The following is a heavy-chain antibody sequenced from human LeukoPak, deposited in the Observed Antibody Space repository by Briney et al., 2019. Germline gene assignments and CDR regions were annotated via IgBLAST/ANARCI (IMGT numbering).Heavy chain of an antibody. V-gene: IGHV3-74*01. J-gene: IGHJ5*02. CDR3: ARDFTSGRFDP. CDR1: GFTFSSYW. CDR2: IHSDGSTT. Sequence: PGGSLRLSCAASGFTFSSYWMHWVRQAPGKGLVWVSRIHSDGSTTTYADSVKGRFTISRDNAKNTLYLQMNSLRAEDTAVYYCARDFTSGRFDPWGQGTLVTVSS. D-gene: IGHD3-16*01.